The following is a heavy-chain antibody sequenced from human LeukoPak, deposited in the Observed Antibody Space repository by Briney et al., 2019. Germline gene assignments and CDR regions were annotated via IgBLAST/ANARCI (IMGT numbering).Heavy chain of an antibody. V-gene: IGHV4-59*08. D-gene: IGHD6-13*01. J-gene: IGHJ4*02. CDR3: ARLGQQLTPGDY. Sequence: SETLSLTCTVSGGSISSYYWSWIRQPPGKGLEWIGYIYYSGSTNYNPSLKSRVTISVDTSKNQFSLKLSSVTAADTAVYYCARLGQQLTPGDYWGQGTLVTVSS. CDR1: GGSISSYY. CDR2: IYYSGST.